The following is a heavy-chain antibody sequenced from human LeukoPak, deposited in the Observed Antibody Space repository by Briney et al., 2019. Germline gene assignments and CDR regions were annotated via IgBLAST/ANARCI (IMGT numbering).Heavy chain of an antibody. J-gene: IGHJ4*02. Sequence: GGSLRLSCAASGFTVSSNYMSWVRQAPGKGLEWVSVIYSGGSTYYADSVKGRFTISRDNSKNTLYLQMNSLRAEDTAVYYCASGPYYDFWSGYPGVYWGQGTLVTVSS. CDR1: GFTVSSNY. V-gene: IGHV3-66*01. D-gene: IGHD3-3*01. CDR2: IYSGGST. CDR3: ASGPYYDFWSGYPGVY.